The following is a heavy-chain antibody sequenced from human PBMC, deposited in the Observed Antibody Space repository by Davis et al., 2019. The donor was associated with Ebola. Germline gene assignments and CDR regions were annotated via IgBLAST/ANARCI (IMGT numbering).Heavy chain of an antibody. J-gene: IGHJ4*02. D-gene: IGHD6-13*01. V-gene: IGHV4-59*01. CDR2: IYYSGST. CDR1: GGSISSYY. Sequence: SETLSLTCTVSGGSISSYYWSWIRQPPGKGLEWIGYIYYSGSTNYNPSLKSRVTISVDTSKNQFSLKLSSVTAADTAVYYCARYSSSWEALDYWGQGTLVTVSS. CDR3: ARYSSSWEALDY.